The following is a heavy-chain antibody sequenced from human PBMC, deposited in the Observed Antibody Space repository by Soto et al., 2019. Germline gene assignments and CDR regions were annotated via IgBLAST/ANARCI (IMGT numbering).Heavy chain of an antibody. CDR1: GDSISSYY. CDR3: ARGHLGITTTGTWYDFDY. V-gene: IGHV4-59*01. Sequence: QVQLQESGPRLVKPSETLSLTCTVSGDSISSYYWTWIRQPPGKGLEYIGYIYYSGGTYYNPSLKSRVTISVDTSKNQFSLKLSSVTAADTAVYYCARGHLGITTTGTWYDFDYWGQGTLVTVSS. CDR2: IYYSGGT. J-gene: IGHJ4*02. D-gene: IGHD2-15*01.